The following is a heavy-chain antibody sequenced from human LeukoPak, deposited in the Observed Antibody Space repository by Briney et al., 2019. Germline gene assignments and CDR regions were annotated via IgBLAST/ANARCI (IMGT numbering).Heavy chain of an antibody. CDR2: ISYDGSNK. CDR1: GFTFSSYA. J-gene: IGHJ3*02. CDR3: ARGGYYYDSSGLIVDDAFDI. D-gene: IGHD3-22*01. Sequence: GGSLRLSCAASGFTFSSYAMHWVRQAPGKGLEWVAVISYDGSNKYYADSVKGRFTISRDNAKNSLYLQMNSLRAEDTAVYYCARGGYYYDSSGLIVDDAFDIWGQGTMVTVSS. V-gene: IGHV3-30-3*01.